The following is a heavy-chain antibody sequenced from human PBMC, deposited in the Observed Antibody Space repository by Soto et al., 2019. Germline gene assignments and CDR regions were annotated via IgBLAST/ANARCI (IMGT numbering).Heavy chain of an antibody. D-gene: IGHD2-2*01. CDR1: GGFISSYY. Sequence: QVQLQESGLGLVKPSETLSLTCTVSGGFISSYYWSWIRQPAGKGLEWIGRIYTSGSTNYNPSLMSRVIISVSTSKTQVSLKLISVTAADTAVYYCARARWDIVVVPAATSLFGWFDPWGQGTLVTVSS. J-gene: IGHJ5*02. V-gene: IGHV4-4*07. CDR2: IYTSGST. CDR3: ARARWDIVVVPAATSLFGWFDP.